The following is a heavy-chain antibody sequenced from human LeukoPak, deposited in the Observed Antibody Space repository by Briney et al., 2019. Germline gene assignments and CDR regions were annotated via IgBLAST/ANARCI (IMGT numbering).Heavy chain of an antibody. CDR2: ISGSGGST. V-gene: IGHV3-23*01. CDR1: GFTFSSYA. J-gene: IGHJ4*02. D-gene: IGHD3-22*01. CDR3: AKVRYYYDSSGYSYFDY. Sequence: GGSLRLSCVASGFTFSSYAMSWVRQAPGKGLEWVSAISGSGGSTYYADSVKGRFTISRDNSKNTLYLQMNSLRAEDTAVYYCAKVRYYYDSSGYSYFDYWGQGTLVTVSS.